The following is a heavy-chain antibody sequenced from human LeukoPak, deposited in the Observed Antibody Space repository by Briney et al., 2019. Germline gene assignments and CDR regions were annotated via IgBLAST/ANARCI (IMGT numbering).Heavy chain of an antibody. V-gene: IGHV3-21*04. Sequence: GGSLRLSCVASGFTLSSYNMKWVRQAPGKRLEWVSSISWRSSDIEYADSVKGRFTISRDIDKKSLYLQMNSLRAEDTAVYHCAKDKYSPVRSMSEAAYYFDFWGPGTLVTVSS. J-gene: IGHJ4*02. CDR2: ISWRSSDI. CDR3: AKDKYSPVRSMSEAAYYFDF. CDR1: GFTLSSYN. D-gene: IGHD6-13*01.